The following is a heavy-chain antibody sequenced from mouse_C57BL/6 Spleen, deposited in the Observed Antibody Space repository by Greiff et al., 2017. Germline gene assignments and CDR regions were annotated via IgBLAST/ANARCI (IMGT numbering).Heavy chain of an antibody. CDR3: AFPKKLYGSSPGYFDY. CDR2: IHPSDSDT. J-gene: IGHJ2*01. CDR1: GYTFTSYW. Sequence: QVQLQQPGAELVKPGASVKVSCKASGYTFTSYWMHWVKQRPGQGLEWIGRIHPSDSDTNYNQTFKGKATLTVDKSSSTAYMQLSSLTSEDSAVYYCAFPKKLYGSSPGYFDYWGQGTTLTVSS. V-gene: IGHV1-74*01. D-gene: IGHD1-1*01.